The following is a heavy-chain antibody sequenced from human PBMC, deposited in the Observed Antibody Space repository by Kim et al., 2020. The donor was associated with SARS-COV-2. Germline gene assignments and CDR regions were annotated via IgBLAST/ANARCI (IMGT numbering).Heavy chain of an antibody. Sequence: YADSVKGRFTISRDNAKNSLYLQMNSLRAEDTAVYYCATPSGSHTDGMDVWGQGTTVTVSS. D-gene: IGHD3-10*01. V-gene: IGHV3-11*01. CDR3: ATPSGSHTDGMDV. J-gene: IGHJ6*02.